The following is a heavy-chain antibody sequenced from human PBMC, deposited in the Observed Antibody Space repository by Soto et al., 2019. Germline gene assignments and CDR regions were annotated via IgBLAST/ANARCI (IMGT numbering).Heavy chain of an antibody. CDR1: GGSISSYY. CDR2: IYYSGST. V-gene: IGHV4-59*01. CDR3: ARDKQWQHSYGMDV. J-gene: IGHJ6*02. Sequence: PSETLSLTCTVSGGSISSYYWSWIRQPPGKGLEWIGYIYYSGSTNYNPSLKSRVTISVDTSKNQFSLKLSSVTAADTAVYYCARDKQWQHSYGMDVWGQGTTVTV. D-gene: IGHD6-19*01.